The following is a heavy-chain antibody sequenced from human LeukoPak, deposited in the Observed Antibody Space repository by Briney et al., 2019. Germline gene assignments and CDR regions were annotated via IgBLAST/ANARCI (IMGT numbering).Heavy chain of an antibody. Sequence: SETLSLTCTVSGGSISSYYWSWIRQPPGKGLEWIGYIYYSGSTNYNPSLKSRVTISVDTSKNQFSLKLSSVTAADTAVYYCARGPGYGSGTYNWFDPWGQGTLVTVSS. CDR3: ARGPGYGSGTYNWFDP. D-gene: IGHD3-10*01. CDR1: GGSISSYY. CDR2: IYYSGST. J-gene: IGHJ5*02. V-gene: IGHV4-59*01.